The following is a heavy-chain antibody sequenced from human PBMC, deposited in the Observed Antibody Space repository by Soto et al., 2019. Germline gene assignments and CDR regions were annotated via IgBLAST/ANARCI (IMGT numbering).Heavy chain of an antibody. J-gene: IGHJ3*02. D-gene: IGHD2-21*02. CDR3: ARDPAGGDPSFDI. CDR1: GFTVSSNY. V-gene: IGHV3-66*01. Sequence: PGGSLRLSCAASGFTVSSNYMSWVRQAPGKGLEWVSVFYSGGHTKYADSVKGRFTISRDSSKNTLYLQMNSLRAEDTAVYYCARDPAGGDPSFDIWGQGTMVTVSS. CDR2: FYSGGHT.